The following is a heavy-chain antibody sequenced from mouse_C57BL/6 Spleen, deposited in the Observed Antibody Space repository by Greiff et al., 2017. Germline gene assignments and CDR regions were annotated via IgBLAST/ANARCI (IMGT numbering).Heavy chain of an antibody. CDR1: GFTFSSYA. Sequence: EVQLVESGGGLVKPGGSLKLSCAASGFTFSSYAMSWVRQTPEKRLEWVATISDGGSYTYYPDNVKGRFTISRDNAKNNLYLQMSHLKSEDTAMYYCARVLRPYAMDYWGQGTSVTVSS. CDR2: ISDGGSYT. V-gene: IGHV5-4*01. J-gene: IGHJ4*01. D-gene: IGHD1-2*01. CDR3: ARVLRPYAMDY.